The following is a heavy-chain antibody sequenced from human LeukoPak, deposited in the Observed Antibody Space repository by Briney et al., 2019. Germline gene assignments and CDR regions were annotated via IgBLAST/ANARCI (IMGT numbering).Heavy chain of an antibody. CDR3: ARVAAEVVGVPGAIGFGWLRRDYYYMDV. J-gene: IGHJ6*03. Sequence: ASVKVSCKASGYTFTSYDINWVRQATGQGREWMGWMNPNSGNKGYGQKFQGRVTMTRDMSTSTVYMELSSLRSEDTAVYYCARVAAEVVGVPGAIGFGWLRRDYYYMDVWGKGTTVTVSS. CDR2: MNPNSGNK. V-gene: IGHV1-8*01. CDR1: GYTFTSYD. D-gene: IGHD2-2*02.